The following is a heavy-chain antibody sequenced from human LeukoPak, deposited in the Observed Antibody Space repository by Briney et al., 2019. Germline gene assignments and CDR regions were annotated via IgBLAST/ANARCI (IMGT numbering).Heavy chain of an antibody. D-gene: IGHD2-2*01. CDR1: GGSISSGNW. CDR2: IYHSGST. V-gene: IGHV4-4*02. J-gene: IGHJ4*02. CDR3: ARGNQLLFFDY. Sequence: SETLSLTCAVSGGSISSGNWWSWVRQPPGMGLEWIGEIYHSGSTNYNPSLKSRVTISVDRSKNQFSLKLSSVTAADTAVYYCARGNQLLFFDYWGQGTLVTVSS.